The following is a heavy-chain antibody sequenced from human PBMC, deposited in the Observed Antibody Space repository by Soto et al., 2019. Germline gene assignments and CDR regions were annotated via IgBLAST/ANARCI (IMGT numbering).Heavy chain of an antibody. J-gene: IGHJ4*02. CDR3: ASAGEAETGPFDY. Sequence: QVQLVQSGAEVKKPGASVKVSCKTSGYTFTSYGISWVRQAPRQGLEWLGWISAYKGNTNYAQKLKGRVTITTATSTGTAYMDLRSLRSAAPAVYYFASAGEAETGPFDYSGQGTLVTVSS. CDR2: ISAYKGNT. CDR1: GYTFTSYG. V-gene: IGHV1-18*04. D-gene: IGHD6-13*01.